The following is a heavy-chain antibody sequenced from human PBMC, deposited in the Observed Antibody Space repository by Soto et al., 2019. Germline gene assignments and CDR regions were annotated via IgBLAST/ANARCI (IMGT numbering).Heavy chain of an antibody. CDR3: AREATVPAAFRYFDF. V-gene: IGHV4-31*03. Sequence: PSETLSLTCTVSGGSISSGTYFWTWIRQHPGKGLEWIGYIYYSGSTYSNPSLKSRVNISIDTSKNQFSLKLSSVTAADTAVYFCAREATVPAAFRYFDFWGQGALVTVYS. CDR2: IYYSGST. CDR1: GGSISSGTYF. D-gene: IGHD2-15*01. J-gene: IGHJ4*02.